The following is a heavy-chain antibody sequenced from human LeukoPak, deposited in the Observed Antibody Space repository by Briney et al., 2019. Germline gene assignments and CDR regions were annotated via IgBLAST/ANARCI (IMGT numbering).Heavy chain of an antibody. Sequence: PGGSLRLSCAASGFTFTSYAMTWFRQTPGKGLEWVSSISGSGSSTDYPDSVKGRFTISRDNSNTTLYLQMNSLTAEDPAVYYCASAVYYDSSGYYAYYFDYWGQGTLVTVSS. D-gene: IGHD3-22*01. J-gene: IGHJ4*02. V-gene: IGHV3-23*01. CDR1: GFTFTSYA. CDR3: ASAVYYDSSGYYAYYFDY. CDR2: ISGSGSST.